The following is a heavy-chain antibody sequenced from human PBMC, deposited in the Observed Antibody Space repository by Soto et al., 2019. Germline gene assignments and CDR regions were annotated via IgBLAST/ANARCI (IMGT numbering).Heavy chain of an antibody. V-gene: IGHV3-21*01. CDR3: ARDWGEPITMVQTYYYGMDV. J-gene: IGHJ6*02. CDR2: ISSSSSYI. CDR1: GFTFSSYS. Sequence: PGGSLRLSCAASGFTFSSYSMNWVRQAPGKGLEWVSSISSSSSYIYYADSVKGRFTISRDNAKNSLYLQMNSLRAEDTAVYYCARDWGEPITMVQTYYYGMDVWGQGTTVTV. D-gene: IGHD3-10*01.